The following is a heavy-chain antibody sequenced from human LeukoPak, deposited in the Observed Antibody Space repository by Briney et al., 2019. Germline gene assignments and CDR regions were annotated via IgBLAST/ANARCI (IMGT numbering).Heavy chain of an antibody. CDR2: FDPEDGET. V-gene: IGHV1-24*01. D-gene: IGHD6-13*01. CDR3: ATNWVSHSSSSQKEASRDAFDI. CDR1: GYTLTELS. Sequence: ASVKVSCKVSGYTLTELSMHWVRQAPGKGLEWMGGFDPEDGETIYAQKFQGRVTMTEDTSTDTAYMELSSLRSEDTAVYYCATNWVSHSSSSQKEASRDAFDIWGQGTMVTVSS. J-gene: IGHJ3*02.